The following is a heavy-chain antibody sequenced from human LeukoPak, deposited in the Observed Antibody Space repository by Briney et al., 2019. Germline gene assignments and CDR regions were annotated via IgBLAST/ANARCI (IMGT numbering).Heavy chain of an antibody. CDR3: AREDYVWGSYRSSGSD. CDR1: GFTVSSNY. J-gene: IGHJ4*02. D-gene: IGHD3-16*02. CDR2: IYSGGST. Sequence: PGGSLRLSCAASGFTVSSNYMSWVRQAPGKGLEWVSVIYSGGSTYYADSVKGRFTISRDNSKNTLYLQMNSLRAEDTAVYYRAREDYVWGSYRSSGSDWGQGTLVTVSS. V-gene: IGHV3-66*01.